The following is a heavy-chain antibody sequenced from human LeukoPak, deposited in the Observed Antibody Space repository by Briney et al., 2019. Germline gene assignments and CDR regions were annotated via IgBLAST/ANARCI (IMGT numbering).Heavy chain of an antibody. V-gene: IGHV4-34*01. CDR2: INHSGST. D-gene: IGHD5-12*01. J-gene: IGHJ4*02. CDR3: ARRSMVAPRRPGQMGY. CDR1: GGSFSGYY. Sequence: SETLSLTCAVYGGSFSGYYWSWIPQPPGKGLEWIGEINHSGSTNYNPSLKSRVTISVDTSKNQFSLKLSSVTAADTAVYYCARRSMVAPRRPGQMGYWGQGTLVTVSS.